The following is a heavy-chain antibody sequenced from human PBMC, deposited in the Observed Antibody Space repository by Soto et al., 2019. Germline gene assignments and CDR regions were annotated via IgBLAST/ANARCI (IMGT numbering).Heavy chain of an antibody. J-gene: IGHJ5*02. CDR1: GFTFSSYA. D-gene: IGHD3-22*01. V-gene: IGHV3-23*01. Sequence: SLSCAASGFTFSSYAVSWVRQAPGKGLEWVSAISGSGGSTYYADSVKGRFTISRDNSKNTLYLQMNSLRAEDTAVYYCAKRYYYASSRGGLSPWGQGTLVTVSS. CDR3: AKRYYYASSRGGLSP. CDR2: ISGSGGST.